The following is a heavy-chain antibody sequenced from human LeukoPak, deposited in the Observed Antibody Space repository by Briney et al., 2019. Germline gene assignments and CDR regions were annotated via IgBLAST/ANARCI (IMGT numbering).Heavy chain of an antibody. CDR2: ISYDGSNK. J-gene: IGHJ4*02. CDR3: AKDLNSYGVFDY. V-gene: IGHV3-30*18. D-gene: IGHD5-18*01. Sequence: PGGSLRLSCAASGFTFSSYAMSWVRQAPGKGLEWVAVISYDGSNKYYADSVKGRFTISRDNSKNTLYLQMNSLRAEDTAVYYCAKDLNSYGVFDYWGQGTLVTVSS. CDR1: GFTFSSYA.